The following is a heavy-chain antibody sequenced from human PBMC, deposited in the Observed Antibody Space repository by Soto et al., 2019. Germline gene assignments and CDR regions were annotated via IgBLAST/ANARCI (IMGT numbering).Heavy chain of an antibody. D-gene: IGHD3-3*01. J-gene: IGHJ6*02. CDR2: INHSGST. Sequence: SETLSLTCAVYGGSFSGYYWSWIRQPPGKGLEWVGEINHSGSTNYNPSLKSRVTISVDTSKNQFSLKLSSVTAADTAVYYCARGGRITIFGVVTSYYYYGMDVWGQGTTVTVSS. CDR1: GGSFSGYY. CDR3: ARGGRITIFGVVTSYYYYGMDV. V-gene: IGHV4-34*01.